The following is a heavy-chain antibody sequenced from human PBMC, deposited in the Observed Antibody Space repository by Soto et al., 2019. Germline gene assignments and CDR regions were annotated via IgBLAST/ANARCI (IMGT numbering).Heavy chain of an antibody. CDR1: GYTFTSYG. D-gene: IGHD1-26*01. CDR2: ISAYNGNT. CDR3: ARDLEISGSLNYYYYGMDV. J-gene: IGHJ6*02. V-gene: IGHV1-18*01. Sequence: QVPLVQSGAEVKKPGASVKVSCKASGYTFTSYGIIWVRQAPGQGLEWMGWISAYNGNTNYAQKLQGRVTMTTDTSTSTAYMELRSLRSDDTAVYYCARDLEISGSLNYYYYGMDVWGQGTTVTVSS.